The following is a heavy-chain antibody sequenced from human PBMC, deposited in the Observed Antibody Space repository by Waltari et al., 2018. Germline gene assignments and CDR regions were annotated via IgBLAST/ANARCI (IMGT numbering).Heavy chain of an antibody. D-gene: IGHD6-6*01. CDR3: AKAPYSSSSRTGAFDI. CDR2: IRYDGSNK. V-gene: IGHV3-30*02. CDR1: GFTFSSYG. J-gene: IGHJ3*02. Sequence: QVQLVESGGGVVQPGGSLRLSCAASGFTFSSYGMHWVRQAPGKGLEWVAFIRYDGSNKYYADSVKGRFTISRDNSKNTLYLQMNSLRAEDTAVYYCAKAPYSSSSRTGAFDIWGQGTMVTVSS.